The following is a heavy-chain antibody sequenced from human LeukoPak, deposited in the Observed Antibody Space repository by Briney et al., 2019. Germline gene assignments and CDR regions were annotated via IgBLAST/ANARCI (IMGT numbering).Heavy chain of an antibody. D-gene: IGHD4-23*01. CDR2: ISWNSGSI. J-gene: IGHJ3*02. Sequence: GRSLRLSCAASGFTFDDHAMHWVRQAPGKGLEWVSGISWNSGSIGYADSVKGRFTISRDNAKNSLYLQMNSLRAEDTALYYCAKDPYGGNSGAFDIWGQGTMVTVSS. CDR1: GFTFDDHA. CDR3: AKDPYGGNSGAFDI. V-gene: IGHV3-9*01.